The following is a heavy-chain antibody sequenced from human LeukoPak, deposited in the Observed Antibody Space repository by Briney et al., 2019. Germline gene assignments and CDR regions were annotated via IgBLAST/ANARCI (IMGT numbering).Heavy chain of an antibody. J-gene: IGHJ4*02. V-gene: IGHV3-23*01. CDR1: GFTFSSYA. Sequence: PGGSLRLSCAASGFTFSSYAMSWVRQAPGKGLEWVSAISGSGGSTYYADSVKGRFTISRENSKNTLYLQMNSLRAEDTAVYYCAKAEGYSYGYQMGYWGQGTLVTVSS. CDR3: AKAEGYSYGYQMGY. CDR2: ISGSGGST. D-gene: IGHD5-18*01.